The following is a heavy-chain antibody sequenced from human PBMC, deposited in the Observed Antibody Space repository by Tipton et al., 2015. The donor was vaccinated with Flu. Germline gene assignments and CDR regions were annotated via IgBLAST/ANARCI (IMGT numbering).Heavy chain of an antibody. CDR3: ARDLVQDYRDQYFGMDV. Sequence: TLSLTCTVSGGSVSPYYWNWVRQSPGKGLEWIGYIYYRGTTGYNPSLKSRVTISVDTSKNQVSLKLTSVTAADTAVYYCARDLVQDYRDQYFGMDVRGQG. D-gene: IGHD4-11*01. CDR2: IYYRGTT. V-gene: IGHV4-59*02. CDR1: GGSVSPYY. J-gene: IGHJ6*02.